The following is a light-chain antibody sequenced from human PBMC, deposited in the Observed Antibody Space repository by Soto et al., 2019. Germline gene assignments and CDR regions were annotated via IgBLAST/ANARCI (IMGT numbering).Light chain of an antibody. J-gene: IGLJ1*01. CDR2: EVS. Sequence: QSALTQPASVSGSPGQSITISCTGTSSDVGGYNYVSWYQQHPGKAPKLMIYEVSNRPSGVSNRFSGSKSGNTASLTISGLQAADEADYYCSSYTATFTRVFGTGTNLTVL. CDR3: SSYTATFTRV. CDR1: SSDVGGYNY. V-gene: IGLV2-14*01.